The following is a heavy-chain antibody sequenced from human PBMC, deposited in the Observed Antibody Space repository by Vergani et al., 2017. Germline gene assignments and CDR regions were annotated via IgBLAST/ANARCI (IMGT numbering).Heavy chain of an antibody. D-gene: IGHD3-9*01. CDR2: TWYDGNNK. J-gene: IGHJ6*02. V-gene: IGHV3-33*01. CDR3: ARSRRYFDWLHLSYYYGMDV. Sequence: QVQLVESGGGVVQPGRSLRLSCAASGFTFNQYGMHWVRQAPGKGLEWVAVTWYDGNNKQYADSVKGRFTISRDNSKSTMYLQMNSLRDEDTGVYYCARSRRYFDWLHLSYYYGMDVWGQXP. CDR1: GFTFNQYG.